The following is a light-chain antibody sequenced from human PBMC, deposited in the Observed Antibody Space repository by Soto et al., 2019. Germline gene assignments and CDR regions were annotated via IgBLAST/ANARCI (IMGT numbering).Light chain of an antibody. V-gene: IGKV3-15*01. J-gene: IGKJ4*01. CDR2: DAS. Sequence: EILLTQSPGTLSLSPGERATLSCRASQSLTNNLAWYQQKPGQAPRLLLYDASTRATGIPARFSGSGSGTELTLTISSLQSEDFAIYYCQQYNNWPPLTFGGGTKVDIK. CDR1: QSLTNN. CDR3: QQYNNWPPLT.